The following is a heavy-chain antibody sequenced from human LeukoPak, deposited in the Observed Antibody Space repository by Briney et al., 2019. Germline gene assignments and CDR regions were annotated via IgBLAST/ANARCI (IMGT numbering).Heavy chain of an antibody. V-gene: IGHV1-24*01. J-gene: IGHJ5*02. Sequence: ASVKVSCTVSGYTLTELSMHWVRQAPGKGLEWMGGFDPEDGETIYAQKFQGRVTMTEDTSTDTAYMELSSLRSEDTAVYYCATDPFPIAARRGVNWFDPWGQGTLVTVSS. CDR2: FDPEDGET. D-gene: IGHD6-6*01. CDR3: ATDPFPIAARRGVNWFDP. CDR1: GYTLTELS.